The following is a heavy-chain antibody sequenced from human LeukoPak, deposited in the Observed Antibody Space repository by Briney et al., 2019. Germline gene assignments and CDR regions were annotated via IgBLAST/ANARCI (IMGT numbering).Heavy chain of an antibody. V-gene: IGHV4-61*01. Sequence: SETLSLTCTVSGGSVSSGSYYWCWIRQPPGKGLEWIGYIYYSGSTNYNPSLKSRVTISVDTSKNQFSLKLSSVTAADTAVYYCARTPAWFGEPDYAFDIWGQGTMVTVSS. CDR1: GGSVSSGSYY. CDR2: IYYSGST. CDR3: ARTPAWFGEPDYAFDI. D-gene: IGHD3-10*01. J-gene: IGHJ3*02.